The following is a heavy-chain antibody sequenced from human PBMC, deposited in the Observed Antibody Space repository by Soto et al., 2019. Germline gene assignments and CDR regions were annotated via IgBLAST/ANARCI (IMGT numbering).Heavy chain of an antibody. CDR1: GYTVTEIS. J-gene: IGHJ6*02. D-gene: IGHD2-8*02. V-gene: IGHV1-24*01. CDR2: FDPEDGET. Sequence: QVQLVQSGAEVKKPGASVKVPCKVSGYTVTEISMHWVRQAPGKGLEWMGGFDPEDGETIYAQKSQGRVTMTEDTSTDTAYMELSRLRSEDTAVYYCTTGSRTGLWPWPYYGMDVWGPGTTVTVSS. CDR3: TTGSRTGLWPWPYYGMDV.